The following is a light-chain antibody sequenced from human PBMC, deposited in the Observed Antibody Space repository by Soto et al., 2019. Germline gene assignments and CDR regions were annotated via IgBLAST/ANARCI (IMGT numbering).Light chain of an antibody. CDR1: QSLVASDGNTY. CDR3: MQATQHPLT. Sequence: DIVMTQTPLSSPVTLGQPASISCRSSQSLVASDGNTYLSWLQQRPGQPPRLLIYKISHRFSGVPDRFSGSGAGTDFTLKISRVEAEDVGVYYCMQATQHPLTFGGGTKVEIK. CDR2: KIS. V-gene: IGKV2-24*01. J-gene: IGKJ4*01.